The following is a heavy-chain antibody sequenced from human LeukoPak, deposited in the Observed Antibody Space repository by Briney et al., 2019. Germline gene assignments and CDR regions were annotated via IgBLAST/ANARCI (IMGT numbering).Heavy chain of an antibody. V-gene: IGHV4-59*01. CDR1: GGSISSYY. J-gene: IGHJ4*02. CDR3: ARWRGSYYFDY. Sequence: SETLSLTCTVSGGSISSYYWSWIRPPPGKGLEWIGYIYYSGSTNYNPSLKSRVTISVDTSKNQFSLKLSSVTAADTAVYYCARWRGSYYFDYWGQGTLVTVSS. D-gene: IGHD1-26*01. CDR2: IYYSGST.